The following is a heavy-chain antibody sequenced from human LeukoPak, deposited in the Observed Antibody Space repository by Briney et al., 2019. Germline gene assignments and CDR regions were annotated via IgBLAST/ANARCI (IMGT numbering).Heavy chain of an antibody. D-gene: IGHD3-22*01. J-gene: IGHJ4*02. CDR2: IYYSGST. CDR3: ARYDYDSRDDY. Sequence: SETLTLTCTVSGGSISSSSNYWGWIRQPPGKGLEWIGSIYYSGSTYYNPSLKSRVTISVDTSKNQFSLKLSSVTAADTAVYYGARYDYDSRDDYWGQGTLVTVSS. CDR1: GGSISSSSNY. V-gene: IGHV4-39*01.